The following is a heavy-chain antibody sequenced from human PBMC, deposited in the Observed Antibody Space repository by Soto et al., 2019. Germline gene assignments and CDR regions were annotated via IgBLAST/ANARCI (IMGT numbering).Heavy chain of an antibody. CDR1: GGTFSSYA. CDR3: AVAYCSGGSCYSYYYDSSGQGVDY. Sequence: SVKVSCKASGGTFSSYAISWVRQAPGQGLEWMGGIIPIFGTANYAQKFQGRVTITADESTSTAYMELSSLRSEDTAVYYCAVAYCSGGSCYSYYYDSSGQGVDYWGQGTLVTVS. V-gene: IGHV1-69*13. CDR2: IIPIFGTA. J-gene: IGHJ4*02. D-gene: IGHD2-15*01.